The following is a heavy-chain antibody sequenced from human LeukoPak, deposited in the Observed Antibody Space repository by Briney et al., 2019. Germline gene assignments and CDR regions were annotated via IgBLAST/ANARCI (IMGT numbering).Heavy chain of an antibody. J-gene: IGHJ5*02. D-gene: IGHD3-16*01. CDR3: ARGTVAGTWGNNWFDP. V-gene: IGHV3-23*01. Sequence: GGSLRLSCAASGFTFSTYAMNWVRQAPGKGLEWVSVISYSGSTTYYADSVKGQFTISIDNDKNTLFLQMNSLRADDTAVYYYARGTVAGTWGNNWFDPWGQGTLVTVSS. CDR2: ISYSGSTT. CDR1: GFTFSTYA.